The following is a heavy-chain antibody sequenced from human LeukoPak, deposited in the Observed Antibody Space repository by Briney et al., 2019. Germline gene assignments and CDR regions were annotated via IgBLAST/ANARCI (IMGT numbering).Heavy chain of an antibody. J-gene: IGHJ6*03. Sequence: SETLSLTCAVSGGSIDNYYWSWIRQPPGKGLEWIGYIYDSGSTNYNPSLKSRVTTSLDTSKNQFSLKLRSVTAADTAVYYCARTTEGYAGGPGYSYYYYMDVWGKGTTVTISS. V-gene: IGHV4-59*01. D-gene: IGHD5-12*01. CDR1: GGSIDNYY. CDR3: ARTTEGYAGGPGYSYYYYMDV. CDR2: IYDSGST.